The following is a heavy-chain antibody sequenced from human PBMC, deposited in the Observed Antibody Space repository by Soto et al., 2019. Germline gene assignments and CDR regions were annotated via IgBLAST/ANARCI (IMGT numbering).Heavy chain of an antibody. CDR2: INHSGST. J-gene: IGHJ5*02. V-gene: IGHV4-34*01. Sequence: SETLSLTCAVYGGSFSGYYWSWIRQPPGKGLEWIGEINHSGSTNYNPSLKSRVTISVDTSKNQFSLKLSSVTAPDTAVYYCARDEGHPSTDIVVVPAAKFNWFDPWGQGTLVTVSS. D-gene: IGHD2-2*01. CDR3: ARDEGHPSTDIVVVPAAKFNWFDP. CDR1: GGSFSGYY.